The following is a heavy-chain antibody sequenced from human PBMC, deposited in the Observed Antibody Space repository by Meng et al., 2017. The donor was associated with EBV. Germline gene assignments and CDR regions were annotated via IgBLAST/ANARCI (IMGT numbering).Heavy chain of an antibody. Sequence: QVQLRQWWSGLLKASYTLSLTCAVYVGSFSCYSLRWIRQPPAKGLEWIGEINHSGITNFNPSLKSRVTRSSDTSKNQFSLKLSSVTAADTAVYCCARGLWLQPGSYFDYCGQGTLVTVSS. CDR1: VGSFSCYS. V-gene: IGHV4-34*01. J-gene: IGHJ4*02. D-gene: IGHD5-24*01. CDR2: INHSGIT. CDR3: ARGLWLQPGSYFDY.